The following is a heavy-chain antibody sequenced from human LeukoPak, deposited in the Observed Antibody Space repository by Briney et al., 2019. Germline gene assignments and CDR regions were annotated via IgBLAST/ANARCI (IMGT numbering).Heavy chain of an antibody. V-gene: IGHV3-15*01. Sequence: SGGSLRLSCAASGFTFSSYAMSWVRQAPGKGLEWVGRVKSTTDGGTTDYAAPVKGRFTISRDDSKNTLYLQMNSLRAEDTAVYYCARDENYYSYMDVWGKGTTVTVSS. J-gene: IGHJ6*03. CDR3: ARDENYYSYMDV. CDR2: VKSTTDGGTT. CDR1: GFTFSSYA.